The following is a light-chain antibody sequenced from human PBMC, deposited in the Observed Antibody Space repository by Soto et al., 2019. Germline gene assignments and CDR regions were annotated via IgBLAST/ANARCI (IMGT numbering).Light chain of an antibody. Sequence: EIVMTQSPATLSVSPGERATLSCRASQTLYNNLAWYQQKLGQATRLLIYGASARATDIPARFSGSGSGTEFTLTISGLQYEDFAIYYRQQYSAWPLTFGGGTKVEIK. CDR1: QTLYNN. CDR3: QQYSAWPLT. CDR2: GAS. V-gene: IGKV3-15*01. J-gene: IGKJ4*01.